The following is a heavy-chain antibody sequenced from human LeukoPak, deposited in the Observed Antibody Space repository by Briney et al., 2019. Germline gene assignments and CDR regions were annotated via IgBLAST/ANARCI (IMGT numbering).Heavy chain of an antibody. Sequence: GASVTVSCKTSGYTFTNYDINWVRQATGQGLEWMGWMNPKCGNTGSAQRFQGRVTLTRDTSISTAYMELSSLRSEDTAVYYCARVWGSIDYWGQGTLVTVSS. J-gene: IGHJ4*02. V-gene: IGHV1-8*01. CDR2: MNPKCGNT. CDR3: ARVWGSIDY. D-gene: IGHD7-27*01. CDR1: GYTFTNYD.